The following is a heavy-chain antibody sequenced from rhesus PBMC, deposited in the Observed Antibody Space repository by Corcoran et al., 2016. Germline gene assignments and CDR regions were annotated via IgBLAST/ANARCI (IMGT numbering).Heavy chain of an antibody. J-gene: IGHJ4*01. V-gene: IGHV4-122*02. CDR1: GYSISSGYG. D-gene: IGHD2-21*01. CDR2: ISYSGST. CDR3: ARDGLYCRIDY. Sequence: QLQLQESGPGLVKPSETLSLTCAVSGYSISSGYGWSWIRQPPGKGLEWIWYISYSGSTSYNPSLTSRVTISRDTSKNPFSLKLSSVTAADTAVYYCARDGLYCRIDYWGQGVLVTVSS.